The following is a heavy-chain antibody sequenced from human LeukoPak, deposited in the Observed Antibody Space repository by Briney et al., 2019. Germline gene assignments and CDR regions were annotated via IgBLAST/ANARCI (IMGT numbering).Heavy chain of an antibody. V-gene: IGHV3-23*01. J-gene: IGHJ4*02. CDR3: AKDQVGSGWYGADY. CDR1: GFTFSNYA. CDR2: ISGSGAGT. Sequence: GGSLRLSCAASGFTFSNYAMSWVRQAPGKGLEWVSAISGSGAGTYYADSVKGRFTISRDNSKNTLYLQMNSLRAEDTAIYYCAKDQVGSGWYGADYWGQGTLVTVSS. D-gene: IGHD6-19*01.